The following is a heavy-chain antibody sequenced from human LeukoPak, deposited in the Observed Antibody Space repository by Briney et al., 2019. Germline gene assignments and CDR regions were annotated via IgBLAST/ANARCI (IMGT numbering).Heavy chain of an antibody. D-gene: IGHD2-21*02. CDR3: ATPFGDSPGYGMDV. Sequence: PGGSLRLSCAASGFTFSSYGMHWVRQAPGKGLEWVAVIWYDGSNKYYADSVKGRFTISRDNSKNTLYLQMNSLRAEDTAVYYCATPFGDSPGYGMDVWGKGTPVTVSS. V-gene: IGHV3-33*01. CDR1: GFTFSSYG. CDR2: IWYDGSNK. J-gene: IGHJ6*04.